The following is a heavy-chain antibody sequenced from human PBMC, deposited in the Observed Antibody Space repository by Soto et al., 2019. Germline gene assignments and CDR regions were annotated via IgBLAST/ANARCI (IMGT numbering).Heavy chain of an antibody. J-gene: IGHJ4*02. CDR3: ARTSSWDYSDY. Sequence: GESLKISCKGSGYSFTNYCIGWVLQMPGKGLEWMGIIYPGDSDTRYSPSFQGQVTISADKSISTAYLQWSSLKASDTAMYYCARTSSWDYSDYWGQGTLVTVSS. CDR2: IYPGDSDT. D-gene: IGHD6-13*01. V-gene: IGHV5-51*01. CDR1: GYSFTNYC.